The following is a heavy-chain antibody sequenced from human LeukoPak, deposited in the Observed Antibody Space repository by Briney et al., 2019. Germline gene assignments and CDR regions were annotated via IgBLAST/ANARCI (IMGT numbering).Heavy chain of an antibody. CDR1: GFTFSSYG. D-gene: IGHD3-10*01. CDR3: AKDLLLWFGGRSPNWFDP. Sequence: GGSLRLSCAASGFTFSSYGMHWVRQAPGKGLEWVAVISYDGSNKYYADSVKGRFTISRDNSKNTLYLQMNSLRAEDTAVYYCAKDLLLWFGGRSPNWFDPWGQGTLVTVSS. CDR2: ISYDGSNK. J-gene: IGHJ5*02. V-gene: IGHV3-30*18.